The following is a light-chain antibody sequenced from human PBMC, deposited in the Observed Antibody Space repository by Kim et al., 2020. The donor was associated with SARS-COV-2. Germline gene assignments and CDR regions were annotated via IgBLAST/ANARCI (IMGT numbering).Light chain of an antibody. Sequence: SYELTQPPSVSVSPGQTGSITCSGDKLGDKYASWYLQKPGQSPVLVMYQDSKRPSGIPERFSGSNSGNTATLTISGTQAMDEADYYCQAWDSNTVVFGGGTKLTV. CDR2: QDS. CDR1: KLGDKY. CDR3: QAWDSNTVV. J-gene: IGLJ2*01. V-gene: IGLV3-1*01.